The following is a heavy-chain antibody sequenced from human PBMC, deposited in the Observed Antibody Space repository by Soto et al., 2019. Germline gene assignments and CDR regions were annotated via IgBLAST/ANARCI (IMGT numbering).Heavy chain of an antibody. CDR2: IWYDGSNK. D-gene: IGHD3-10*01. V-gene: IGHV3-33*01. CDR3: ARGYYYGSGSASETYYYYYYGMDV. J-gene: IGHJ6*02. Sequence: GGSLRLSCAASGFTFSSYGMHWVRQAPGKGLEWVAVIWYDGSNKYYADSVKGRFTISRDNSKNTLYLQMNSLRAEDTAVYYCARGYYYGSGSASETYYYYYYGMDVWGQGTTVTVSS. CDR1: GFTFSSYG.